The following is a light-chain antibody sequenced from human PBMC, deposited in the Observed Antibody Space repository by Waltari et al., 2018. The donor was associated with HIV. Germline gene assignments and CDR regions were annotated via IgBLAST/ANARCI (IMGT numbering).Light chain of an antibody. J-gene: IGLJ2*01. CDR2: GKN. CDR3: ASWDDSLNGPV. CDR1: TSTTARNT. V-gene: IGLV1-44*01. Sequence: QSVLPQPPSASGTPEQRVTISCSGRTSTTARNTVSWFQQFPGTAPKVLIYGKNQRPSGVPDRFSGSKSGTSASLAISGLQSEDEADYYCASWDDSLNGPVFGGGTKLTVV.